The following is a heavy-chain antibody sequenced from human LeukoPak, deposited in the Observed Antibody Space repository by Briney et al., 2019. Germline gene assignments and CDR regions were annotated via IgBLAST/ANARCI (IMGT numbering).Heavy chain of an antibody. V-gene: IGHV4-59*01. CDR1: GGSISSYY. CDR2: IYYSGST. Sequence: KPSETLSLTCTVSGGSISSYYWSWIRQPPGKGLEWIGYIYYSGSTNYNPSLKSRVTILVDTSKNQFSLKLSSVTAADTAVYYCARDRGSSGWYGDVFDIWGQGTMVTVSS. D-gene: IGHD6-19*01. CDR3: ARDRGSSGWYGDVFDI. J-gene: IGHJ3*02.